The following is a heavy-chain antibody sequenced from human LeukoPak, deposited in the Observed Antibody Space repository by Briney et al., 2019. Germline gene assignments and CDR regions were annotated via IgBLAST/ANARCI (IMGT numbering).Heavy chain of an antibody. CDR3: ARAHRTTVTTVDY. CDR2: ISAYNGNT. D-gene: IGHD4-17*01. J-gene: IGHJ4*02. CDR1: GSTFTDYY. V-gene: IGHV1-18*04. Sequence: ASVKVSCQVSGSTFTDYYMNWVQQAPGKGLEWMGWISAYNGNTNYAQKLQGRVTMTTDTSTSTAYMELRSLRSDDTAVYYCARAHRTTVTTVDYWGQGTLVTVSS.